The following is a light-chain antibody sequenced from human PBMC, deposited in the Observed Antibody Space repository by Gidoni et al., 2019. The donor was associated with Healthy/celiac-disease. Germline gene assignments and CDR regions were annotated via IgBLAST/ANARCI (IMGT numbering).Light chain of an antibody. Sequence: DIQMTQCPSSLSASVGDRVTITCQASQDISNYLNWYQQKQGKAPKLLIYDASNLETGVPSRFSGSGSGTDFTFTISSLQPEDIATYYCQQYDNLPYTFGQGTKLEIK. J-gene: IGKJ2*01. CDR1: QDISNY. CDR2: DAS. V-gene: IGKV1-33*01. CDR3: QQYDNLPYT.